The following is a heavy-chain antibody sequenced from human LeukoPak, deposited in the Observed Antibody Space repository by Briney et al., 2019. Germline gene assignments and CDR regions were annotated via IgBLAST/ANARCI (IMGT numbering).Heavy chain of an antibody. V-gene: IGHV4-4*07. CDR1: GGSISSHY. D-gene: IGHD6-13*01. Sequence: PSETLSHTCSVSGGSISSHYWSWLRQPAGKGLEWIGHIYSDGSVNYNPSVKSRVTMSVDTSKNQFSLKLYFVTAADTAVFYCARGPAASGYFDYWDQGTLVTVSS. CDR3: ARGPAASGYFDY. J-gene: IGHJ4*02. CDR2: IYSDGSV.